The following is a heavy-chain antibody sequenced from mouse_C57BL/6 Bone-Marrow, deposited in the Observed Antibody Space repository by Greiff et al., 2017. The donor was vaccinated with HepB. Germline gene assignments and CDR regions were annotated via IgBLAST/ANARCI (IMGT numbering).Heavy chain of an antibody. CDR3: ARSLGRRRFAY. Sequence: SGAELVRPGSSVKMSCKTSGYTFTSYGINWVKQRPGQALEWIGYIYIGNGYTEYNEKFKGKATVTSDTSSSTAYMKLSSLASEDSAIYFCARSLGRRRFAYWGQGTLVTVSA. J-gene: IGHJ3*01. V-gene: IGHV1-58*01. CDR1: GYTFTSYG. CDR2: IYIGNGYT. D-gene: IGHD3-3*01.